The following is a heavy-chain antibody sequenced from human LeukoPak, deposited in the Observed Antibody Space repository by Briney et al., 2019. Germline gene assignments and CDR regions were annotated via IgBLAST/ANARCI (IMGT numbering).Heavy chain of an antibody. CDR1: GFTFSSYA. CDR2: ISGSGGST. D-gene: IGHD1-26*01. V-gene: IGHV3-23*01. J-gene: IGHJ4*02. CDR3: AKRGAEVGATVAPGDY. Sequence: GGSLRLSCAASGFTFSSYAMSWVRQAPGKGLEWVSGISGSGGSTYHADSVKGRFTISRDNSKNTLYVQVNSLRAEDTAVYYCAKRGAEVGATVAPGDYWGQGTLVTVSS.